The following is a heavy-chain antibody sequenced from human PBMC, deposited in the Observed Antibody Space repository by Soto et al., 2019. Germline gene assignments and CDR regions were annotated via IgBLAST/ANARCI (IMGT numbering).Heavy chain of an antibody. CDR2: ISGSGGST. V-gene: IGHV3-23*01. CDR1: GFTFSSYA. CDR3: AKDVGSMIVVVITYFDY. J-gene: IGHJ4*02. D-gene: IGHD3-22*01. Sequence: GGSLRLSCAASGFTFSSYAMSWVRQAPGKGLEWVSAISGSGGSTYYADSVKGRFTISRDNSKNTLYLQMNSLRAEDTAVYYCAKDVGSMIVVVITYFDYWGQGTLVTVSS.